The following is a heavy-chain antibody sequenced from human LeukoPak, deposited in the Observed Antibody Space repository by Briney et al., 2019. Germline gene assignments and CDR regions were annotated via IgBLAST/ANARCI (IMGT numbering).Heavy chain of an antibody. CDR1: GGSFSGYY. J-gene: IGHJ6*03. D-gene: IGHD6-6*01. CDR2: INHSGST. CDR3: ARGYSSSPYYYYYYMDV. Sequence: SETLSLTCAVYGGSFSGYYWSWIRQPPGKGLEWIGEINHSGSTNSNPSLKSRVTISVDTSKNQFSLKLSSVTAADTAVYYCARGYSSSPYYYYYYMDVWGKGTTVTVSS. V-gene: IGHV4-34*01.